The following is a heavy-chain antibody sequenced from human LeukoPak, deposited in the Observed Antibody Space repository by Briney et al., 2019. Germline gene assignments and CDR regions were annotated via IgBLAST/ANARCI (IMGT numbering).Heavy chain of an antibody. CDR2: IKSKTDGGTT. CDR1: GLTFSNAW. D-gene: IGHD3-16*01. J-gene: IGHJ4*02. V-gene: IGHV3-15*07. CDR3: TTDPRYYDYVWDLNPLRDN. Sequence: NPGGSLRLSCAASGLTFSNAWMNWVRQAPGEGLEWVGRIKSKTDGGTTDYAAPVKGRFTISRDDSKNTLYLQMNSLKTEDTAVYYCTTDPRYYDYVWDLNPLRDNWGQGTLVTVSS.